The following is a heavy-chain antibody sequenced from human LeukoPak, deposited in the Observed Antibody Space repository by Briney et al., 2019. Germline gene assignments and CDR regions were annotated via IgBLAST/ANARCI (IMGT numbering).Heavy chain of an antibody. CDR3: ARRGYSGYAD. D-gene: IGHD5-12*01. CDR1: GYTFTVSD. V-gene: IGHV1-8*01. J-gene: IGHJ4*02. CDR2: MNPNSGAT. Sequence: ASVRVSCRTSGYTFTVSDINWVQQAPGQGLEWMGRMNPNSGATGYAKKFQGRVTMARDTSISTAYMGLSNLKSEDTAVYFCARRGYSGYADWGQGTLVTVSS.